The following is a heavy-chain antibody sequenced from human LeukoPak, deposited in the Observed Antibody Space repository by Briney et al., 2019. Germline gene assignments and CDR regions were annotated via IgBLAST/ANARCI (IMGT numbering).Heavy chain of an antibody. D-gene: IGHD3-3*01. CDR2: IYYSGST. J-gene: IGHJ5*02. CDR1: GGSISSGDYY. CDR3: ARRRGRAIFGVVMDNWFDP. Sequence: PSETLSLTCTVSGGSISSGDYYWSWIRQPPGKGLEWIGCIYYSGSTYYNPSLKSRVTISVDTSKNQFSLKLSSVTAADTAVYYCARRRGRAIFGVVMDNWFDPWGQGTLVTVSS. V-gene: IGHV4-30-4*01.